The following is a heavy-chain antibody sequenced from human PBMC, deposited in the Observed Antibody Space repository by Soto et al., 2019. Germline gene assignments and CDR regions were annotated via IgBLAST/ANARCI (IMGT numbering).Heavy chain of an antibody. CDR3: ARSYGSAYYYTLGT. CDR1: GFTFSNYL. V-gene: IGHV3-74*01. D-gene: IGHD3-10*01. Sequence: LRLSCTASGFTFSNYLMHWVRQTPGKGLVWVSRINSDGSSTTYADSVKGRFTISRDNAKNTLYLQMNSLRAEDTAVYYCARSYGSAYYYTLGTWGRGTHVTVSS. CDR2: INSDGSST. J-gene: IGHJ4*02.